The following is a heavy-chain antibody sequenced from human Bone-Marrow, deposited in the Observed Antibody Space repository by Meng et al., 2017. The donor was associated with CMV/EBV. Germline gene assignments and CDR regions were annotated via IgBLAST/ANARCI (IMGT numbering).Heavy chain of an antibody. V-gene: IGHV1-8*01. CDR3: ARGRGGTVPTIYYFDF. Sequence: ASVKVSCKPSGYTFTTYDINWVRQAPGQGLEWMGWMNPNSGNTGYAQKFQGRVTMTRKTSMSTAYMELSSLRSGDTAVYYCARGRGGTVPTIYYFDFWGQGTLVTVSS. CDR1: GYTFTTYD. J-gene: IGHJ4*02. D-gene: IGHD5-12*01. CDR2: MNPNSGNT.